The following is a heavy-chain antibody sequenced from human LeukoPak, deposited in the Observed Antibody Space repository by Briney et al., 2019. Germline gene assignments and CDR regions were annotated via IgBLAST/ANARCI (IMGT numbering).Heavy chain of an antibody. J-gene: IGHJ6*02. CDR3: AKNVGFLEWLLDYYYGMDV. D-gene: IGHD3-3*01. CDR1: GFTLSSYA. V-gene: IGHV3-23*01. CDR2: ISGSGGST. Sequence: GGSLRLSCAASGFTLSSYAMSWVRQAPGKGLEWVSAISGSGGSTYYADSVKGRFTISRDNSKNTLYLQMNSLRAEDTAVYYCAKNVGFLEWLLDYYYGMDVWGQGTTVTVSS.